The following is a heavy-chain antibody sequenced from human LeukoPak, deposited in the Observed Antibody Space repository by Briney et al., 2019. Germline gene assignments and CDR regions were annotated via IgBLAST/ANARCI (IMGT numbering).Heavy chain of an antibody. CDR1: GFTFSSYG. CDR3: AKPGGVVPEGSFQH. Sequence: PGGSLRLSCAASGFTFSSYGMHWVRHAPGKGLEWVVVISYDGSNKYYADSVKGRFTISRDNSKNTLYLQMNSLRAEDTAVYYCAKPGGVVPEGSFQHWGQGTLVTVSS. V-gene: IGHV3-30*18. J-gene: IGHJ1*01. D-gene: IGHD2-2*01. CDR2: ISYDGSNK.